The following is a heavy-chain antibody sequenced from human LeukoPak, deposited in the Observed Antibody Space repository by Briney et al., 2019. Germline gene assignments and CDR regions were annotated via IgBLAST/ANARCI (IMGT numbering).Heavy chain of an antibody. J-gene: IGHJ3*02. CDR1: GGSFSGYY. D-gene: IGHD6-19*01. CDR3: ATSSGWYNDAFDI. V-gene: IGHV4-34*01. Sequence: SETLSLTCAVYGGSFSGYYWSWIRQPPGKGLEWIGEINHSGSTNYNPSLKSRVTISLDTSKNQFSLKLSSVTAADTAVYYCATSSGWYNDAFDIWGQGTMVTVSS. CDR2: INHSGST.